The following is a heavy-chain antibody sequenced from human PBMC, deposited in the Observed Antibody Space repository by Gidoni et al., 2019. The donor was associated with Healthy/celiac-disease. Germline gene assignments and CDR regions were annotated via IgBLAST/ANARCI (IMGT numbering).Heavy chain of an antibody. CDR2: ISYDGSNK. CDR3: ARAPYSGYDYNYFDY. D-gene: IGHD5-12*01. J-gene: IGHJ4*02. V-gene: IGHV3-30*03. CDR1: GFTFSSYG. Sequence: QVQLVESGGGVVQPGRSLRLSCAASGFTFSSYGMHWVRQAPGKGLEWVAVISYDGSNKYYADSVKGRFTISRDNSKNTLYLQMNSLRAEDTAVYYCARAPYSGYDYNYFDYWGQGTLVTVSS.